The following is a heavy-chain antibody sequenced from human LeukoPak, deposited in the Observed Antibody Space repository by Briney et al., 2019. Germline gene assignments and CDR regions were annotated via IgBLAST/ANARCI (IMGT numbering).Heavy chain of an antibody. CDR1: GFSFSGYA. CDR3: ARKHLQTPFVFLDV. V-gene: IGHV3-23*01. Sequence: PGASLRLSCAASGFSFSGYAMSWVRQAPEKGPEWVSHIGTTDGSTFYADSVKGRFTISRDNSKNTLYLQMNSLRAEDTAVYFCARKHLQTPFVFLDVWGQGTTVTVSS. J-gene: IGHJ6*02. CDR2: IGTTDGST. D-gene: IGHD2/OR15-2a*01.